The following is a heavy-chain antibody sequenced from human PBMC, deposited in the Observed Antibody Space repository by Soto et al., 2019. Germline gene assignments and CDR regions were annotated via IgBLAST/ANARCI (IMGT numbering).Heavy chain of an antibody. V-gene: IGHV4-31*03. Sequence: SETLSLTCTVSGGSISSGGYYWSWIRQHPGKGLEWIGYIYYSGSTYYNPSLKSRVTISVDTSKNQFSLKLSSVTAADTAVYYCARDSGSGYSSSWCRRRAYPDAFDIWGQGTMVTVSS. CDR2: IYYSGST. J-gene: IGHJ3*02. D-gene: IGHD6-13*01. CDR3: ARDSGSGYSSSWCRRRAYPDAFDI. CDR1: GGSISSGGYY.